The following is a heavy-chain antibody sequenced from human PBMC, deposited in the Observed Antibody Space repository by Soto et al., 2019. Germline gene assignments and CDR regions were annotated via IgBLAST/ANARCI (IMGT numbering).Heavy chain of an antibody. CDR3: AKVPVGATGRFDS. V-gene: IGHV3-23*01. J-gene: IGHJ4*02. CDR1: GFTFSNYA. Sequence: PXGSLRLSCAGSGFTFSNYAMSWVRQAPGKGLAWVSAISGSGGSTYYADSVKGRFTISRDNSKNTLYLQMNSLRAEDTALYYCAKVPVGATGRFDSWGQGPLVTVSS. CDR2: ISGSGGST. D-gene: IGHD1-26*01.